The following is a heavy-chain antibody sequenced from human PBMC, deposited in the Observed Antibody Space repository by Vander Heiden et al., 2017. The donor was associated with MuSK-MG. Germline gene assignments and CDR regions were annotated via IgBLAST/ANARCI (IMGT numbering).Heavy chain of an antibody. Sequence: QLQLQESGPGLVKPSETLSLTCTVSGGSISSSSYYWGWIRQPPGKGLEWIGSIYYSGSTYYNPTLKSRVTISVDTSKNQFSLKLSSVTDADTAVYYCARHGDDYGGDPPDYWGQGTLVTVSS. V-gene: IGHV4-39*01. CDR3: ARHGDDYGGDPPDY. D-gene: IGHD4-17*01. CDR2: IYYSGST. CDR1: GGSISSSSYY. J-gene: IGHJ4*02.